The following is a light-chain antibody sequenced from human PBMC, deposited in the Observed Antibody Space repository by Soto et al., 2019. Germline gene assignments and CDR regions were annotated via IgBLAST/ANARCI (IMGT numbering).Light chain of an antibody. CDR2: DAS. V-gene: IGKV1-5*01. CDR3: QQYNGYSPWT. Sequence: DIQMTQSPSTLSASVGDRVTITCRVSQSISSWLAWYQQKPGKAPKLLIYDASSLESGVPSRFSGSGSGTEFTLTISSLQPDDFATYYCQQYNGYSPWTFGQGTKVDI. CDR1: QSISSW. J-gene: IGKJ1*01.